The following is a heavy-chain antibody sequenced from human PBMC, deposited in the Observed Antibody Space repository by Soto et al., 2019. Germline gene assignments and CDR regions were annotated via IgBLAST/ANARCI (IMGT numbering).Heavy chain of an antibody. CDR1: GFTFSSFH. J-gene: IGHJ6*02. D-gene: IGHD3-22*01. Sequence: SLRLSCAASGFTFSSFHMNWVRQAPGRGLEWVAYITSSSDTIYYSDSVKGRFTISRDNGKNSLFLQMNSLRDEDTAAYYCARVVVVIPPGYYYAMDVWGQGTTVTVSS. V-gene: IGHV3-48*02. CDR2: ITSSSDTI. CDR3: ARVVVVIPPGYYYAMDV.